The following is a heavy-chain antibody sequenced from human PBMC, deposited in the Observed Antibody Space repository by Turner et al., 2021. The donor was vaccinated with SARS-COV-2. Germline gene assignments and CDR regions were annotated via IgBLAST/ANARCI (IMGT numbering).Heavy chain of an antibody. CDR1: GYTLTGYY. CDR2: INPNSGGT. D-gene: IGHD3-3*01. V-gene: IGHV1-2*02. Sequence: QVQLVQGGAAVKKPGASVKVSCKASGYTLTGYYMHWVRQAPGQGLEWMGWINPNSGGTNYAQKFQGRVTMTRDTSISTVYMELSRLRSDDTAVYYCARGPAVFGVVIMGYWGQGTLVTVSS. J-gene: IGHJ4*02. CDR3: ARGPAVFGVVIMGY.